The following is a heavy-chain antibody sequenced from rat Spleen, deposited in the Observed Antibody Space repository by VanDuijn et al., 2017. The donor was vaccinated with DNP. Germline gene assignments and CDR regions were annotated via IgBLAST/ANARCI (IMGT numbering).Heavy chain of an antibody. D-gene: IGHD1-11*01. V-gene: IGHV2-19*01. CDR3: TRDLGYGGFTAHYFDY. CDR1: GFPLANHD. J-gene: IGHJ2*01. CDR2: IQSGGRT. Sequence: QVQLKESGPGLVQPSQTLSLTCSVSGFPLANHDVHWVRQPPGKGLEWVGRIQSGGRTDYNSALKSRLSISRDNSKNQVFLKMNSLRTDDAGTYYCTRDLGYGGFTAHYFDYWGQGVMVAVSS.